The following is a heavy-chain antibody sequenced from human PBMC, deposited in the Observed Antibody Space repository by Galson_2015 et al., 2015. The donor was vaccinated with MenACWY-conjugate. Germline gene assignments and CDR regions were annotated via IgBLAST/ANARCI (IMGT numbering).Heavy chain of an antibody. CDR2: INRDGSQK. J-gene: IGHJ3*01. CDR1: GFTFSDYW. Sequence: LRLSCAASGFTFSDYWMTWVRQAPGKGLEWVANINRDGSQKNYGDSVKGRFTVSRENAKNSLYLQMSSLTAEDAAVYYCARDTTYGSGLYYDAFDVWGQGAMVTVSS. V-gene: IGHV3-7*03. D-gene: IGHD3-10*01. CDR3: ARDTTYGSGLYYDAFDV.